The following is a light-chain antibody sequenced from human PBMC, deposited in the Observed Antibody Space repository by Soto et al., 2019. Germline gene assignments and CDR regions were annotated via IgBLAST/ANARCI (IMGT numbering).Light chain of an antibody. Sequence: QSVLTQPASVSGSPGQSITISCTGTSSDVGGYNYVSWYQQHPGKAPKLMIYDVSNRPSGVSNRFSGSKSGNTASLTISGLQAEDEADYYCSSYTSSSTLAVIFGTGTKV. CDR2: DVS. CDR3: SSYTSSSTLAVI. V-gene: IGLV2-14*01. J-gene: IGLJ1*01. CDR1: SSDVGGYNY.